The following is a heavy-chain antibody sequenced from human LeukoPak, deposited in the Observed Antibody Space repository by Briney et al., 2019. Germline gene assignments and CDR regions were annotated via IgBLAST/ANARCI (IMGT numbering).Heavy chain of an antibody. Sequence: GGSLRLSCAASGFTFSSYSMNWVRQAPGKGLEWVSYISSSSSTIYYADSVKGRFTISRDNAKNSLYLQMNSLRAEDTALYYCAKDMLEEVVAAGIDYWGQGTLVTVSS. J-gene: IGHJ4*02. V-gene: IGHV3-48*01. CDR3: AKDMLEEVVAAGIDY. CDR2: ISSSSSTI. D-gene: IGHD2-15*01. CDR1: GFTFSSYS.